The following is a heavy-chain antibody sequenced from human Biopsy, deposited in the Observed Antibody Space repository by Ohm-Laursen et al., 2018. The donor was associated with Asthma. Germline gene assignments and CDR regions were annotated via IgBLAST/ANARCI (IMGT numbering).Heavy chain of an antibody. D-gene: IGHD2-2*01. J-gene: IGHJ4*02. CDR3: ARKAGSCISRTCYSLDF. V-gene: IGHV1-69*13. CDR2: INSVFGTT. Sequence: AASVKVSCKSLGGTFNTYVIGWVRRAPGQGLEWMGGINSVFGTTTYPQKFQDRVTITADDSTSTVYMELSSLRSEDTAVYYCARKAGSCISRTCYSLDFWGQGTLVTVSP. CDR1: GGTFNTYV.